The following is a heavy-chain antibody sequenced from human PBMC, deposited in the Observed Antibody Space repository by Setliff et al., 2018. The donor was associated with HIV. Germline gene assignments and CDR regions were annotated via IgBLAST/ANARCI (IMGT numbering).Heavy chain of an antibody. CDR1: GYTLTELS. V-gene: IGHV1-24*01. CDR2: FDPEDAET. CDR3: ATEMTYAQGSFDY. J-gene: IGHJ4*02. Sequence: GASVKVSCKVSGYTLTELSMHWVRQAPGKGLEWMGGFDPEDAETIYAQRFQGRVTMTEDTSTDTAYMELSSLSSEDTAVYYCATEMTYAQGSFDYWGQGTLVTVSS. D-gene: IGHD2-8*01.